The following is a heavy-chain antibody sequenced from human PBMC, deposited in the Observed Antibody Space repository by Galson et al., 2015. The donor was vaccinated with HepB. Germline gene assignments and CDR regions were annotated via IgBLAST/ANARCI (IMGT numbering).Heavy chain of an antibody. Sequence: SLRLSCAASGFSFRDYYMAWIRQAPGKGLEWVSDINSRSSRTNYADSVKDRFTVSRDNAKNLLFLQMTSLRAEDTAVYYCVTEYYSYFDHWGQGALVTVSS. CDR3: VTEYYSYFDH. CDR1: GFSFRDYY. J-gene: IGHJ4*02. CDR2: INSRSSRT. D-gene: IGHD2/OR15-2a*01. V-gene: IGHV3-11*06.